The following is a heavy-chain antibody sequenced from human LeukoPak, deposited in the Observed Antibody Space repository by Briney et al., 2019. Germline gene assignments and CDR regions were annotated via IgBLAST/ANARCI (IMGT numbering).Heavy chain of an antibody. V-gene: IGHV3-23*01. CDR2: ISGSGGTP. CDR3: AKLHNLNCDF. CDR1: GVTFSDYA. J-gene: IGHJ4*02. D-gene: IGHD1-14*01. Sequence: PGGTLRLSCAESGVTFSDYAMSWGREGPGTGVEWVSTISGSGGTPYYADSVKGRFTISRDNSKNTLYLQMNSLRPDDTAVYYCAKLHNLNCDFWGLGTLATVSS.